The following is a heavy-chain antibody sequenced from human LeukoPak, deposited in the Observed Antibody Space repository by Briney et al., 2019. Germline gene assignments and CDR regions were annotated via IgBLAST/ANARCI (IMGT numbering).Heavy chain of an antibody. Sequence: ASVKVSCKASGYTFTGYYMHWVRQAPGQGLEWMGRINPNSGGTNYAQKFQGRVTMTRDTSISTAYMEVSRLRSDDTAVYYCARDPSPPDLITVSANDYWGQGTLVTVSS. D-gene: IGHD6-19*01. CDR1: GYTFTGYY. J-gene: IGHJ4*02. V-gene: IGHV1-2*06. CDR2: INPNSGGT. CDR3: ARDPSPPDLITVSANDY.